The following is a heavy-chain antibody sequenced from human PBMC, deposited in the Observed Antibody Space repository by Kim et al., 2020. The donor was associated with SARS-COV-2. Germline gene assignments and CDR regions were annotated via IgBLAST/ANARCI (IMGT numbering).Heavy chain of an antibody. D-gene: IGHD3-16*01. J-gene: IGHJ4*02. Sequence: YSNPSLKSQVTISVDTSKNHFSLRLSSITAEATAVYYCARQVMIPYYFDYWGQGTLVTVSS. V-gene: IGHV4-31*01. CDR3: ARQVMIPYYFDY.